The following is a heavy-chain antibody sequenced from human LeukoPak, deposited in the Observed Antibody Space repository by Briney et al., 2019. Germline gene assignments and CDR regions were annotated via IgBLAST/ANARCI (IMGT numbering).Heavy chain of an antibody. D-gene: IGHD6-13*01. CDR3: ASEGIAAAGTTGEFDY. Sequence: PGGSLRLSCAASGFTFDDYAMHWVRQAPGKGLEWVSGISWNSGSIGYADSVKGRFTISRDNARNSLYLQMNSLRAEDTAVYYCASEGIAAAGTTGEFDYWGQGTLVTVSS. V-gene: IGHV3-9*01. J-gene: IGHJ4*02. CDR1: GFTFDDYA. CDR2: ISWNSGSI.